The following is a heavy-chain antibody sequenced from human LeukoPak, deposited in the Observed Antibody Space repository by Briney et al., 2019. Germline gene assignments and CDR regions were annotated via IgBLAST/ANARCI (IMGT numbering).Heavy chain of an antibody. CDR2: IIPIFGTA. J-gene: IGHJ3*02. CDR1: GGTFSSYA. CDR3: AREHDAFDI. Sequence: SVKVSCKASGGTFSSYAISWVRQAPGQGLEWMGGIIPIFGTADYAQKFQGRVTITADESTSIAYMELSSLRSEDTAVYYCAREHDAFDIWGQGQWSPSLQ. V-gene: IGHV1-69*13.